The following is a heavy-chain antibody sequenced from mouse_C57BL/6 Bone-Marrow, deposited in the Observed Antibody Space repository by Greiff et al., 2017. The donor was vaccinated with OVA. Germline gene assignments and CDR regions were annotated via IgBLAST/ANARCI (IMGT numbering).Heavy chain of an antibody. J-gene: IGHJ2*01. CDR1: GYTFTSYW. V-gene: IGHV1-64*01. CDR2: IHPNSGST. Sequence: QVQLKQPGAELVKPGASVKLSCKASGYTFTSYWMHWVKQRPGQGLEWIGMIHPNSGSTNYNEKFKSKATLTVDKSSSTAYMQLSSLTSEDSAVYYCALYYYGPDYWGQGTTLTVSS. D-gene: IGHD1-1*01. CDR3: ALYYYGPDY.